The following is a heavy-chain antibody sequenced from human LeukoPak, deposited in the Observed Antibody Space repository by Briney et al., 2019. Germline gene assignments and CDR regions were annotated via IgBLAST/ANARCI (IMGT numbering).Heavy chain of an antibody. V-gene: IGHV3-48*01. CDR2: ISSSSSTI. J-gene: IGHJ6*02. CDR1: GFTFGNYG. Sequence: PGGSLRLSCEVSGFTFGNYGMHWVRQAPGKGLEWVSYISSSSSTIYYADSVKGRFTISRDNAKNSLYLQMNSLRAEDTAVYYCARGNKGVDVWGQGTTVTVSS. D-gene: IGHD1/OR15-1a*01. CDR3: ARGNKGVDV.